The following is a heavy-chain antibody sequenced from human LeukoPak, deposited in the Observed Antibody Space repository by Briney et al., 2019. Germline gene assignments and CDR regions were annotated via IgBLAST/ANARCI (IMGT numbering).Heavy chain of an antibody. D-gene: IGHD6-19*01. V-gene: IGHV3-7*01. J-gene: IGHJ4*02. CDR3: AREGSIAVIDY. CDR1: GFTFSSYW. Sequence: GALRLSCAASGFTFSSYWMSWVRQAPGKGLEWVANIKQDGSEKYYVDSVKGRFTISRDNAKNSLYLQMNSLRAEDTAVYYCAREGSIAVIDYWGQGTLVTVSS. CDR2: IKQDGSEK.